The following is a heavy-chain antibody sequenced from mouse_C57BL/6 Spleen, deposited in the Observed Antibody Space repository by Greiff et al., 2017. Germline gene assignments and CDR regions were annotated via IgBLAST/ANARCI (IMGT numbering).Heavy chain of an antibody. J-gene: IGHJ1*03. CDR1: GFSLTSYG. CDR3: ANFGSGSSLDFDV. V-gene: IGHV2-5*01. CDR2: IWRGGST. Sequence: VKLMESGPGLVQPSQSLSITCTVSGFSLTSYGVHWVRQSPGKGLEWLGVIWRGGSTDYNAAFMSRLSITKYNSTSQVFFKMNSLQADDTAIYSCANFGSGSSLDFDVWGTGTTVTVSS. D-gene: IGHD1-1*01.